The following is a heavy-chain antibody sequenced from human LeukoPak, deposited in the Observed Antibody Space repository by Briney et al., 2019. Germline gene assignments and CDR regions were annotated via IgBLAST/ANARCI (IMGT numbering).Heavy chain of an antibody. CDR1: GGTFSSYA. V-gene: IGHV1-69*04. J-gene: IGHJ4*02. CDR2: IIPILDIA. Sequence: ASVKVSFKASGGTFSSYAISWVRQAPGQGLEWMGRIIPILDIANYAQKFQGRVTITADKSTSTAYMELSSLRSEDTAVYYCARGFGELPGQFDYWGQGTLVTVSS. CDR3: ARGFGELPGQFDY. D-gene: IGHD3-10*01.